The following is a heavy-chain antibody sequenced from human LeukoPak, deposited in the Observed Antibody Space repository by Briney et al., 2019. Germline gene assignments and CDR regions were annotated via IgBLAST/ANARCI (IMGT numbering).Heavy chain of an antibody. Sequence: TLSLTCAVSGGSXSSGGYSWSWIRQPPGKGLEWIGYIYHSGSTYYNPSLKSRVTISVDRSKNQFSLKLSSVTAADTAVYYCARGGEEIVGELSYAFDIWGQGTMVTVSS. J-gene: IGHJ3*02. CDR2: IYHSGST. CDR3: ARGGEEIVGELSYAFDI. D-gene: IGHD3-10*01. V-gene: IGHV4-30-2*01. CDR1: GGSXSSGGYS.